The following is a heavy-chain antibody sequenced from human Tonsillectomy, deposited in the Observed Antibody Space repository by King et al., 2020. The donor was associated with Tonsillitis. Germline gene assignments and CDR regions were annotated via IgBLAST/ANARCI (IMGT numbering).Heavy chain of an antibody. V-gene: IGHV3-33*01. D-gene: IGHD3-22*01. CDR1: GFTFSGYG. J-gene: IGHJ4*02. CDR3: AREGEYYDSSGSNPSDY. CDR2: IWYDGSNK. Sequence: VQLVESGGGVVQPGRSLRLSCAASGFTFSGYGMHWVRQAPGKGLEWVAIIWYDGSNKYYADSVKGRFTISRDNSKNTLYLQMNSLRAEDTAVYYCAREGEYYDSSGSNPSDYGGQGTLVTASA.